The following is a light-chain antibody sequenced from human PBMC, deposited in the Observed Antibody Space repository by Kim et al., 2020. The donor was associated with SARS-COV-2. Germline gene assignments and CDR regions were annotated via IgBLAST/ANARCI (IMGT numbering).Light chain of an antibody. CDR2: DAS. V-gene: IGKV3-20*01. CDR3: QQYGDSPLIT. J-gene: IGKJ5*01. Sequence: EVVLTQSPGTLSLSPGERATLSCRASQSLASNYLAWYQQKPGQSPRLLIYDASSRATGIPDRFSGSGSGTDFTLTISGLEPEDFAVYYCQQYGDSPLITFGQGTRLEIK. CDR1: QSLASNY.